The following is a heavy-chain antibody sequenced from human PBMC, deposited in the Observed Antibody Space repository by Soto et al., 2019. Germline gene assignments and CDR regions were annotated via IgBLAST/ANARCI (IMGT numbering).Heavy chain of an antibody. D-gene: IGHD3-10*01. J-gene: IGHJ5*02. V-gene: IGHV3-23*01. CDR1: GFTFGTTD. Sequence: GGSLRLSCAASGFTFGTTDMSWVRQAPGEGLEWVSTIDGSGGITYYADSVKGRFTISRDNSRNTVYLQMNSLRGDDTALYYCVKNSGWFNTWGQGALVTVS. CDR3: VKNSGWFNT. CDR2: IDGSGGIT.